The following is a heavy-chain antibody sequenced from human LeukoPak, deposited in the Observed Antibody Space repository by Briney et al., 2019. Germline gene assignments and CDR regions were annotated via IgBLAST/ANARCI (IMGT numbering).Heavy chain of an antibody. CDR3: AKRSGYTTGWFFDF. J-gene: IGHJ4*02. V-gene: IGHV3-23*01. CDR1: GFSFSSYA. CDR2: ISGSGDNT. Sequence: GGSLRLSCAASGFSFSSYAMSWVRQTPGKGLEWVSSISGSGDNTYNAESVKGRFTISRDNSKNTLFLQMNSLRAEDTAVFYCAKRSGYTTGWFFDFWGQGTLVTVSS. D-gene: IGHD6-19*01.